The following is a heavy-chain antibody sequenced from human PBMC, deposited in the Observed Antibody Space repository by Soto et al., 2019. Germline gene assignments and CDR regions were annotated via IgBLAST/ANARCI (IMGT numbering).Heavy chain of an antibody. V-gene: IGHV4-39*01. Sequence: TMSLTSSVSGGSISGSSDYWGWIRQPPGKGLEWIGSIYYSGSTYYSPSLKSRVTVSVDTAKNQFSLNLSSVTAEDTAGYYCAPHSYRTWAQGILVTVSS. J-gene: IGHJ1*01. CDR3: APHSYRT. D-gene: IGHD2-21*01. CDR2: IYYSGST. CDR1: GGSISGSSDY.